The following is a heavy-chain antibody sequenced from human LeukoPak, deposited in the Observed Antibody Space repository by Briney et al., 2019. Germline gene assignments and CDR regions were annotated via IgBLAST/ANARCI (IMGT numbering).Heavy chain of an antibody. CDR1: GVTFRYYK. Sequence: PGGSLRLSCAGSGVTFRYYKMIWLRQAPGKGLEWVSYISSSGSTIYYADSVKGRFPISRENAKNSLFLQMNSLRGEVTALYYCARFVYGGKVAYGGQGTLVTVSS. CDR2: ISSSGSTI. CDR3: ARFVYGGKVAY. J-gene: IGHJ4*02. V-gene: IGHV3-48*03. D-gene: IGHD4-23*01.